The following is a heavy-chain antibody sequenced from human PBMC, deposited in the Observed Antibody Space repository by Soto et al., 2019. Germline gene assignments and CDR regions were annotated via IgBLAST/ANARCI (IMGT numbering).Heavy chain of an antibody. CDR2: INHSGST. CDR1: GGSFSGYY. V-gene: IGHV4-34*01. D-gene: IGHD6-19*01. CDR3: ARGSSGWYPGDY. Sequence: QVQLQQWGAGLLKPSETLSLTCAVYGGSFSGYYLSWIRQPPGKGLEWIGEINHSGSTNYNPSLKSRVTISVDTSKNQFSLKLSSVTAADTAVYYCARGSSGWYPGDYWGQGTLVTVSS. J-gene: IGHJ4*02.